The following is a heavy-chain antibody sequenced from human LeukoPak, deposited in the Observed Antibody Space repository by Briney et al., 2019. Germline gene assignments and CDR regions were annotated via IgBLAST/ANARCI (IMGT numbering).Heavy chain of an antibody. CDR1: GFTFSNYW. J-gene: IGHJ4*02. D-gene: IGHD3-3*01. CDR3: ARDLAPNYDFWSGYTYYFDY. V-gene: IGHV3-48*03. CDR2: ISSSGSTI. Sequence: GGSLRLSCAASGFTFSNYWMHWVRQGPGKGLEWVSYISSSGSTIYYADSVKGRFTISRDNAKNSLYLQMNSLRAEDTAVYYCARDLAPNYDFWSGYTYYFDYWGQGTLVTVSS.